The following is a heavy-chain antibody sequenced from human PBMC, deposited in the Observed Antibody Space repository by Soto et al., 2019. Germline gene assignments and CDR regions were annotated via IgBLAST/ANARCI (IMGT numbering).Heavy chain of an antibody. J-gene: IGHJ4*02. Sequence: EVQLVESGGGLVQPGGSLRLSCAASGFTFSNHWMHWVRQAPGKGLVWVSRIRGDGSSINYGDSVKGRFTISRDNAQNTLYLQMNSLRAEDTAVYYCARSTSVSGDGNDFCGQVTLFTVSS. CDR1: GFTFSNHW. CDR2: IRGDGSSI. D-gene: IGHD3-10*01. CDR3: ARSTSVSGDGNDF. V-gene: IGHV3-74*01.